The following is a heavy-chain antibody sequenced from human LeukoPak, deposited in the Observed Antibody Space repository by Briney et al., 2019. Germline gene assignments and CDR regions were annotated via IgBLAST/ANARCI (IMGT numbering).Heavy chain of an antibody. V-gene: IGHV4-59*01. CDR1: GGSISSYY. D-gene: IGHD3-22*01. J-gene: IGHJ5*02. CDR2: IYYSGST. Sequence: PSETLSLTCTVSGGSISSYYWSWIRQPPGKGLEWIGYIYYSGSTNYNPSLKGRVTISVDTSKNQFSLKLSSVTAADTAVYYCARAGDSSGYYLNWFDPWGQGALVTVSS. CDR3: ARAGDSSGYYLNWFDP.